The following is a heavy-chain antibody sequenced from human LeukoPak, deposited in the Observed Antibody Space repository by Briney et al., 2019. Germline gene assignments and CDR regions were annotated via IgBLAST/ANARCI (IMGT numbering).Heavy chain of an antibody. D-gene: IGHD3-3*01. Sequence: SETLSLTCAVYGGSFSGYYWSWIRQPPGEGLEWIGEINHSGSTNYNPSLKSRVTISVDTSKNQFSLKLSSVTAADTAVYYCARAVTNYFDYWGQGTLVTVSS. V-gene: IGHV4-34*01. CDR1: GGSFSGYY. CDR2: INHSGST. CDR3: ARAVTNYFDY. J-gene: IGHJ4*02.